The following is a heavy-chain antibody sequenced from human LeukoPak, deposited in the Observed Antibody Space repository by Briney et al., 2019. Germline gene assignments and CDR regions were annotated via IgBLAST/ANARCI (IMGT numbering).Heavy chain of an antibody. CDR1: GDSISSGDYY. V-gene: IGHV4-39*07. D-gene: IGHD3-22*01. J-gene: IGHJ4*02. CDR3: ARGAYSSGYYSLFDY. CDR2: IYYSGST. Sequence: PSETLSLTCTVSGDSISSGDYYWSWIRRPAGKGLEWIGSIYYSGSTYYNPSLKSRVTISVDTSKNQFSLKLSSVTAADTAVYYCARGAYSSGYYSLFDYWGQGTLVTVSS.